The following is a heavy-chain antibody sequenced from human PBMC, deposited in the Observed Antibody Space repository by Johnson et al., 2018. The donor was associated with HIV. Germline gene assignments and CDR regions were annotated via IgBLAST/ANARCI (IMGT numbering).Heavy chain of an antibody. CDR3: ASHVGSSVGSAFDI. CDR1: GFTFSSYG. J-gene: IGHJ3*02. Sequence: QVQLVESGGGVVQPGRSLRLSCAASGFTFSSYGMHWVRQAPGEGLEWVAVISYDGSNKYYADSVKGRFTISRDNSKNTLYLQMNSLRAEDTAVYYCASHVGSSVGSAFDIWGQGTMVTVSS. V-gene: IGHV3-30*03. CDR2: ISYDGSNK. D-gene: IGHD6-6*01.